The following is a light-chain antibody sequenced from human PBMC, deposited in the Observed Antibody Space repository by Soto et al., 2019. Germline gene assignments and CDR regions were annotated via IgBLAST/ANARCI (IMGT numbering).Light chain of an antibody. CDR2: GNT. Sequence: QAVVTQPPSVSGAPGQRVTISCTGSSSNIGAGYDVQWYQQLPGAAPRLLIFGNTNRPSGVPDRFSGSRSGTSASLAISGLQAEDKADYYCQSYDISLSVSVVFGGGTKLTVL. CDR1: SSNIGAGYD. V-gene: IGLV1-40*01. J-gene: IGLJ2*01. CDR3: QSYDISLSVSVV.